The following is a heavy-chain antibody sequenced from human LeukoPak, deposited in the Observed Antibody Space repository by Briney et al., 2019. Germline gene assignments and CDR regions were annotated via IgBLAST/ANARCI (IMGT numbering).Heavy chain of an antibody. CDR1: GGSFSGYY. CDR3: ARWGRIAAAGKGLDY. J-gene: IGHJ4*02. Sequence: SETLSLTCAVYGGSFSGYYWSWIRQPPGKGLEWIGEINHSGSTNYNPSLKSRVTISVDTSKNQFSLKLSSVTAADTAVYYCARWGRIAAAGKGLDYWGQGTLVTVPS. D-gene: IGHD6-13*01. V-gene: IGHV4-34*01. CDR2: INHSGST.